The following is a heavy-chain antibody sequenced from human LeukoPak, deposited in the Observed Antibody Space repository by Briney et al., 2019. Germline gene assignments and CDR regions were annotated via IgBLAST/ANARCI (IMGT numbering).Heavy chain of an antibody. CDR2: IWYGGSNK. CDR1: GFTFSSYG. CDR3: AKSTLSTPLWFGDMGGFDY. V-gene: IGHV3-30*02. D-gene: IGHD3-10*01. J-gene: IGHJ4*02. Sequence: PGGSLRLSCAASGFTFSSYGMHWVRQAPGKGLEWVAVIWYGGSNKFYADSVKGRFTISRDNSKNTLYLQMNSLRAEDTAVYYCAKSTLSTPLWFGDMGGFDYWGQGTLVTVSS.